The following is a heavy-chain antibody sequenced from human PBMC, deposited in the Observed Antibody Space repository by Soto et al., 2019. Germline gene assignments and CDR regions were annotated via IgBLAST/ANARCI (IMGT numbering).Heavy chain of an antibody. V-gene: IGHV3-15*01. Sequence: EVQLVESGGGLVKPGGSLRLSCAASGFTFSNAWMSWVRQAPGKGLEWVGRIKSKTDGGTTDYAAPVKGRFTISRDDSTHPLDLQINSLKTEDTAVYYCTTPVLPLLWFGELSALAYWGQGTLVTVSS. CDR3: TTPVLPLLWFGELSALAY. J-gene: IGHJ4*02. D-gene: IGHD3-10*01. CDR2: IKSKTDGGTT. CDR1: GFTFSNAW.